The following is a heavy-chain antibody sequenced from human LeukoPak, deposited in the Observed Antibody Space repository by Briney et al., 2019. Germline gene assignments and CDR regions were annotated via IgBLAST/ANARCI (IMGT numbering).Heavy chain of an antibody. D-gene: IGHD3-22*01. CDR2: IYFSGST. V-gene: IGHV4-39*02. Sequence: SETLSLTCTVSGGSIIRSTYYWRWIRQPPGKGPERNGSIYFSGSTYYNPSLERRVTISVDTSKNDFSLKLSSVTAADTAVYYCARRQNTDSSDVKGAFDIWGQGTMVTVSS. CDR1: GGSIIRSTYY. CDR3: ARRQNTDSSDVKGAFDI. J-gene: IGHJ3*02.